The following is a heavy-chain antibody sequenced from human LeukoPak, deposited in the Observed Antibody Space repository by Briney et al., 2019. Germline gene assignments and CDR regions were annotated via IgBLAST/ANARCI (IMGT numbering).Heavy chain of an antibody. J-gene: IGHJ4*02. Sequence: GGSLRLSCAASGFTFSRHWMTWVRQAPGKGLEWVANIKHDGSEKNYVDSVKGRFTISRDNAKNSLYLQMNSLRAEDTAVYYCATPLDYYDRSDSHQGGDWGQGTLVTISS. CDR2: IKHDGSEK. V-gene: IGHV3-7*03. CDR1: GFTFSRHW. CDR3: ATPLDYYDRSDSHQGGD. D-gene: IGHD3-22*01.